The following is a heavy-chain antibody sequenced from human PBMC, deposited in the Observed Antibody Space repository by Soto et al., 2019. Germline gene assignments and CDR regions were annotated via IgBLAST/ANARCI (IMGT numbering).Heavy chain of an antibody. Sequence: QVQLVESGGGVVQPGRSLRLSCAASGFTFSSYGMHWVRQAPGKGLEWVAVIWDDGSNKYYADSVKGRFTISRDNSKNTLYLQMNSLRAEDTAVYYCARDCNTVTTVWGQGTMVTVSS. V-gene: IGHV3-33*01. J-gene: IGHJ3*01. CDR2: IWDDGSNK. D-gene: IGHD4-17*01. CDR1: GFTFSSYG. CDR3: ARDCNTVTTV.